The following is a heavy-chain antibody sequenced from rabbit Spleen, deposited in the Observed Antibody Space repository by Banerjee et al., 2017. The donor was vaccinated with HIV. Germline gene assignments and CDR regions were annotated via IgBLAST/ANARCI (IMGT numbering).Heavy chain of an antibody. Sequence: QSLEESGGDLVKPGASLTITCTASGFTISSSYWICWVRQAPGKGLEWIACIHGGSSGNTHYASWAKGRFTISKTSSTTVTLQMTSLTAADSAAYFCARSAGGSTYSVGYAFDLWGPGTLVTVS. V-gene: IGHV1S40*01. J-gene: IGHJ4*01. CDR2: IHGGSSGNT. D-gene: IGHD8-1*01. CDR1: GFTISSSYW. CDR3: ARSAGGSTYSVGYAFDL.